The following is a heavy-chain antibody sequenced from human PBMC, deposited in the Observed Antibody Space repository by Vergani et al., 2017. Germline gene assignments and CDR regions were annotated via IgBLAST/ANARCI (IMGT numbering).Heavy chain of an antibody. V-gene: IGHV3-30*18. J-gene: IGHJ4*02. Sequence: QVQLVESGGGVVQPGRSLRLSCAASGFTFSSYGMHWVRQAPGKGLEWVAVISYDGSNKYYAESVKGRFTISRDNSKNTLYLQMNSLRAEDTAVYYCAKVVDGYNLNGGGYWGQGTLVTVSS. D-gene: IGHD5-24*01. CDR3: AKVVDGYNLNGGGY. CDR2: ISYDGSNK. CDR1: GFTFSSYG.